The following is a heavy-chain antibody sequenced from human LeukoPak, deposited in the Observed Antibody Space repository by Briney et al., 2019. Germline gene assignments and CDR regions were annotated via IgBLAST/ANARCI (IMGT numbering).Heavy chain of an antibody. CDR2: ISSSSSYI. CDR1: GFTFSSYS. Sequence: GGSLRLSCAASGFTFSSYSMNWVRQAPGKGLGWVSSISSSSSYIYYADSVKGRFTISRDNAKNSLYLQMNSLRAEDTAVYYCARVPSTPYYYYMDVWGKGTTVTVSS. V-gene: IGHV3-21*01. J-gene: IGHJ6*03. CDR3: ARVPSTPYYYYMDV. D-gene: IGHD1-1*01.